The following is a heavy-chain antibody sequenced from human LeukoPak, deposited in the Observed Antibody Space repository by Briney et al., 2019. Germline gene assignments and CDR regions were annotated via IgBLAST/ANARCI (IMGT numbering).Heavy chain of an antibody. V-gene: IGHV4-34*01. CDR1: GESFSGYY. D-gene: IGHD1-1*01. Sequence: PSETLSLTCAIYGESFSGYYWSWIRQPPEKGLEWIGEIRHSGRTNYNPSLKSRVTISLDTSWNQLSLKLNSVTAADTAVYYCARLRSPGTDWGQGTLVTVSS. CDR3: ARLRSPGTD. J-gene: IGHJ4*02. CDR2: IRHSGRT.